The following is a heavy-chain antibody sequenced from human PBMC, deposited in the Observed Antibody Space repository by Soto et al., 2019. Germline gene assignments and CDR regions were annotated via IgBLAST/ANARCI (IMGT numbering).Heavy chain of an antibody. D-gene: IGHD6-19*01. CDR1: GFTFSSYA. CDR2: ISGSGGST. V-gene: IGHV3-23*01. J-gene: IGHJ6*02. CDR3: AKDSSSGWYYYYGMDV. Sequence: PVGSLRLSCAASGFTFSSYAMSWVRQAPGKGLEWVSAISGSGGSTYYADSVKGRFTISRDNSKNTLYLQMNSLRAEDTAVYYCAKDSSSGWYYYYGMDVWGQGTTVTVSS.